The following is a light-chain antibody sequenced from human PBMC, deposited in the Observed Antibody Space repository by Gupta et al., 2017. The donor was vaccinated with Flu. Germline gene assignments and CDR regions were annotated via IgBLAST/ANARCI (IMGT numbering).Light chain of an antibody. CDR1: QDISNY. CDR2: DAS. J-gene: IGKJ3*01. V-gene: IGKV1-33*01. Sequence: DIQMTQSPSSLSASVGDRVTITCQASQDISNYLNWYQQKPGKAPKLLLYDASKLEIEVRSRFSGSGSGSDITFTISSLQPEDIATYYCQQEHNLFFTFGPGTKVDIK. CDR3: QQEHNLFFT.